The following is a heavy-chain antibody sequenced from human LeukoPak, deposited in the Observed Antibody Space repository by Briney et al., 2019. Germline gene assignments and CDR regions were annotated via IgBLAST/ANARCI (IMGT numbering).Heavy chain of an antibody. J-gene: IGHJ4*02. CDR1: GFTLSSYW. Sequence: GGSLRLSCAASGFTLSSYWMSWVRQAPGKGLEWVANIKQDGSEKYYVDSVKGRFTISRDNAKNSLYLRMNSLRAEDTAVYYCAREVGGQWLVFDYWGQGTLVTVSS. V-gene: IGHV3-7*03. CDR3: AREVGGQWLVFDY. CDR2: IKQDGSEK. D-gene: IGHD6-19*01.